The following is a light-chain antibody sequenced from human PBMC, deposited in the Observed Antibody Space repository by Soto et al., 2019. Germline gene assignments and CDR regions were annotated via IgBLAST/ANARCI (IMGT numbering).Light chain of an antibody. Sequence: EIVLTQSPGTLSLSPGERATLSCRASQSVSSSFLAWYQQKPCDAPRLLIYAASSRTTGIPDRISGSWSGTDFTLTISRVDPEDFAVYYCQQYGSSPWTFGQGTKVEIK. CDR2: AAS. CDR3: QQYGSSPWT. J-gene: IGKJ1*01. CDR1: QSVSSSF. V-gene: IGKV3-20*01.